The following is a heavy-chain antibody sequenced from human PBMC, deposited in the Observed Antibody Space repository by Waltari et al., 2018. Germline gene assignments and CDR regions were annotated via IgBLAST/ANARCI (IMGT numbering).Heavy chain of an antibody. V-gene: IGHV3-66*04. CDR3: ARQKKPAYAFDI. J-gene: IGHJ3*02. CDR1: GFTVSSTY. CDR2: IYSGGST. Sequence: EVQLVESGGGLVQPGGSLRLSCAASGFTVSSTYMSWVRQAPGKGLGWVSVIYSGGSTYYADSVKGRFTISRDNSKNTLYLQMNSLRAEDTAVYYCARQKKPAYAFDIWGQGTMVTVSS.